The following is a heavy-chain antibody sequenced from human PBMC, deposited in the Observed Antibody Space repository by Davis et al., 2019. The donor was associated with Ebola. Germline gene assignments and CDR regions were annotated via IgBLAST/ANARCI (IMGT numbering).Heavy chain of an antibody. CDR1: GYTFTSYG. V-gene: IGHV1-18*01. CDR2: ISAYNGNT. Sequence: ASVKVSCKASGYTFTSYGISWVRQAPGQGLEWMGWISAYNGNTNYAQKLQGRVTMTTDTSTSTAYMELRSLRSDDTAVYYCARVQQNRSASGWFDPWGQGTLVTVSS. D-gene: IGHD2-15*01. CDR3: ARVQQNRSASGWFDP. J-gene: IGHJ5*02.